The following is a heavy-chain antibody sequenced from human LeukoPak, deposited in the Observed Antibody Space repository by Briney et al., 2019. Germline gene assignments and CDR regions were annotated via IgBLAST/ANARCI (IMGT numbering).Heavy chain of an antibody. J-gene: IGHJ3*02. D-gene: IGHD6-19*01. Sequence: GGSLRLSCAASGFTFSSYGMHWVRQAPGKGLEWVAVIWYDGSNKYYADSVKGRFTISRDNSKNTLYLQMNSLRAEDTAVYYCAKGRPPDRREGYSSGWYPRGRRGGAFDIWGQGTMVTVSS. CDR2: IWYDGSNK. CDR1: GFTFSSYG. CDR3: AKGRPPDRREGYSSGWYPRGRRGGAFDI. V-gene: IGHV3-30*02.